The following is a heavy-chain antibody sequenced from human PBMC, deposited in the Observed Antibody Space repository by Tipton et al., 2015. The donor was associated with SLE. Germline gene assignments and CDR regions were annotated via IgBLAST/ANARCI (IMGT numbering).Heavy chain of an antibody. CDR2: IYHSGST. J-gene: IGHJ6*02. CDR3: ARGRKVRRITIFGTDYGMDV. D-gene: IGHD3-3*01. V-gene: IGHV4-30-2*01. CDR1: GGSISSGGYS. Sequence: TLSLTCAVSGGSISSGGYSWSWIRQPPGKGLEWIGYIYHSGSTYYNPSLKSRVTISVDRSKNQFSLKLSSVTAADTAVYYCARGRKVRRITIFGTDYGMDVWGQGTTVTVSS.